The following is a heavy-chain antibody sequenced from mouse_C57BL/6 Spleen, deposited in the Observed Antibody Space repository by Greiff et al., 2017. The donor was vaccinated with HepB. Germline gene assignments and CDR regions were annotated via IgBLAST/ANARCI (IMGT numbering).Heavy chain of an antibody. CDR1: GFTFTDYY. Sequence: EVQLQESGGGLVQPGGSLSLSCAASGFTFTDYYMSWVRQPPGKALEWLGFIRNKANGYTTEYSASVKGRFTISRDNSQSILYLQMNALRAEDSATYYCARRAGSSYGYFDYWGQGTTLTVSS. CDR2: IRNKANGYTT. J-gene: IGHJ2*01. D-gene: IGHD1-1*01. V-gene: IGHV7-3*01. CDR3: ARRAGSSYGYFDY.